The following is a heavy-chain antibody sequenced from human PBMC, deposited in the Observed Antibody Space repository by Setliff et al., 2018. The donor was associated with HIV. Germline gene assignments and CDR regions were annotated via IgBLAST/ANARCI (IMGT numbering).Heavy chain of an antibody. CDR1: GGSINSGGYY. Sequence: SETLSLTCTVSGGSINSGGYYWTWVRQHPGKGLQWIGYIYYIGGAYYNPSLKSRVTISLDASKNHFSLNLSSVTAADTAVYYCARESMLRGLRHAVDIWGQGTMVTVSS. V-gene: IGHV4-31*03. D-gene: IGHD3-10*01. CDR2: IYYIGGA. CDR3: ARESMLRGLRHAVDI. J-gene: IGHJ3*02.